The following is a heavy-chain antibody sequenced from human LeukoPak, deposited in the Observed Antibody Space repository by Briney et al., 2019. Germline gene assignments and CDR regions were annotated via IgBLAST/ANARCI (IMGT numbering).Heavy chain of an antibody. CDR2: ISFDGTKI. Sequence: PGGSLRLSCEASGFTFSGHAIHWVRQAPGKGLEWVAAISFDGTKIYFAESVKGRFSISRDNPKQSLYLQMNSLRREDSAIYYCARDLGGSGVNTFDLWGRGTLVTVSS. V-gene: IGHV3-30*01. CDR3: ARDLGGSGVNTFDL. J-gene: IGHJ5*02. D-gene: IGHD6-19*01. CDR1: GFTFSGHA.